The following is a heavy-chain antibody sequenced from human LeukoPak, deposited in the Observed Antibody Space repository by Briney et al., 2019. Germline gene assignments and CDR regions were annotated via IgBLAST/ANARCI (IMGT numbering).Heavy chain of an antibody. V-gene: IGHV3-74*01. J-gene: IGHJ3*02. CDR2: ITRDGSST. CDR1: GFTFGSSW. CDR3: ASSSAPAGGPKGLGSYRGNGAFDI. D-gene: IGHD1-1*01. Sequence: GGSLRLSCAASGFTFGSSWMHWVRQAPGKGLVWVSRITRDGSSTTYADSVKGRFTTSRDNAKNTLYLQMDSLRAEDTALYYCASSSAPAGGPKGLGSYRGNGAFDIWGQGTMVTVSS.